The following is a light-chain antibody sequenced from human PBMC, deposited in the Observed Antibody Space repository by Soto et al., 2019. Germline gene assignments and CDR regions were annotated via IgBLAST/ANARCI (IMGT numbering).Light chain of an antibody. J-gene: IGKJ2*01. V-gene: IGKV1-33*01. CDR1: QDIGDC. CDR3: QQYHSLPYT. Sequence: DIQMIQSAPSLSPSVGDRVTITCQASQDIGDCVNWYQHRPGGAPRLLIYDASALDRGVPSRFSGGGSGTHFTLTITSLQPEDFATYYCQQYHSLPYTFGRGTKLEIE. CDR2: DAS.